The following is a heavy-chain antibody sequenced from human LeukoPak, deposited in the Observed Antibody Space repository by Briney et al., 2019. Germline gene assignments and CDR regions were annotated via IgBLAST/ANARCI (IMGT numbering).Heavy chain of an antibody. CDR2: INPSGGST. V-gene: IGHV1-46*01. CDR3: ARDRGLQLWQFDF. CDR1: GFTFTSSA. D-gene: IGHD5-18*01. J-gene: IGHJ4*02. Sequence: ASVKVSCKASGFTFTSSAVHWVRQAPGQGLEWMGIINPSGGSTSYAQKFQGRVTITSDTSASTAYMELSSLTSEDTAVYYCARDRGLQLWQFDFWGQGTLVTVSS.